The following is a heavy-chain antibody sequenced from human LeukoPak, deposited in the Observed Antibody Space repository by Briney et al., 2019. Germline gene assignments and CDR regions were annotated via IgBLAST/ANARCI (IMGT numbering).Heavy chain of an antibody. Sequence: SETLSLTCTVSGGSISSYYWSWIRQPPGKGLEWIGYIYYSGSTNYNPSLKSRVTISVDTSKNQFSLKLSSVTAADTAVYYCARVRFLPKIYYYYGMDVWGQGTTVTVSS. J-gene: IGHJ6*02. CDR3: ARVRFLPKIYYYYGMDV. CDR2: IYYSGST. D-gene: IGHD3-3*01. V-gene: IGHV4-59*08. CDR1: GGSISSYY.